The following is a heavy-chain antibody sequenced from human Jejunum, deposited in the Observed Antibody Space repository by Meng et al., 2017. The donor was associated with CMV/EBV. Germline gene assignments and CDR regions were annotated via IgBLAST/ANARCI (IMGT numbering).Heavy chain of an antibody. CDR3: ARAGGIYDSPDV. D-gene: IGHD3-3*01. J-gene: IGHJ6*02. CDR2: ISSSSSYI. V-gene: IGHV3-21*01. CDR1: GFTFTSYI. Sequence: SGFTFTSYIMNWVRQAPGKGLEWVSSISSSSSYIYYADSVKGRFTISRDNAKNSLYLQMNSLRAEDTAVYYCARAGGIYDSPDVWGQGTTVTVSS.